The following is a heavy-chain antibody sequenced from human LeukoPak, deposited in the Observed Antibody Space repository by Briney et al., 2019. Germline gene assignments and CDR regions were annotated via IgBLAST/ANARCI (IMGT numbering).Heavy chain of an antibody. CDR1: GYTLSDLS. CDR3: ATVRDGTTYFDY. D-gene: IGHD1-1*01. Sequence: GASVKVSCKVSGYTLSDLSMHWVRQAPGKGLEWLGGFDPEDGKTIYARKFQGGVTVTEDSSTDTAYMELTSLRSADTAVYYCATVRDGTTYFDYWGQGTLVTVSS. J-gene: IGHJ4*02. V-gene: IGHV1-24*01. CDR2: FDPEDGKT.